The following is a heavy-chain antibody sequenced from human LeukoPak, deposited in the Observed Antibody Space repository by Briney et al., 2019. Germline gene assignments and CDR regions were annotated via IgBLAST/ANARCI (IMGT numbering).Heavy chain of an antibody. J-gene: IGHJ4*02. CDR3: ARVGYDSSGYYLHDY. D-gene: IGHD3-22*01. Sequence: GASVKVSCKASGYTFTSYDINWVRQATGQGLEWMGWMNPISGNTGSAQKFQGRVSMTRNNPIGTAYMELSSLRSEDTAVYHCARVGYDSSGYYLHDYWGQGTLVTVSS. CDR1: GYTFTSYD. V-gene: IGHV1-8*01. CDR2: MNPISGNT.